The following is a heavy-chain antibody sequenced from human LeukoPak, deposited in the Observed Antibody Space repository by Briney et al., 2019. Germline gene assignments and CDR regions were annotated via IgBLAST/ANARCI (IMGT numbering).Heavy chain of an antibody. CDR2: IYYSGST. CDR1: GGSISSYY. Sequence: PSETLSLTCTVSGGSISSYYWSWIRQPPGKGLEWIGYIYYSGSTNYNPSLKSRVTISVDTSKNQFSLKLSSVTAADTAVYYCARSARAAAPDAFDIWGQGTMVTVSS. V-gene: IGHV4-59*01. CDR3: ARSARAAAPDAFDI. D-gene: IGHD2-2*01. J-gene: IGHJ3*02.